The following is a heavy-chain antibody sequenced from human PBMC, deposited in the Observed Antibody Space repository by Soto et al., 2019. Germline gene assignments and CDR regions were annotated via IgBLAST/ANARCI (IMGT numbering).Heavy chain of an antibody. CDR1: GGSISSSSYN. CDR2: IYYSGST. D-gene: IGHD5-18*01. J-gene: IGHJ4*02. Sequence: KTSETLSLTCTVSGGSISSSSYNWGWIRQPPGTGLEWIATIYYSGSTCYNPSLKSRVTISVDTSKNQFSLKLSSVTAADTAMYYCARHAVRSYGPGPVDYWGQGTLVTVSS. V-gene: IGHV4-39*01. CDR3: ARHAVRSYGPGPVDY.